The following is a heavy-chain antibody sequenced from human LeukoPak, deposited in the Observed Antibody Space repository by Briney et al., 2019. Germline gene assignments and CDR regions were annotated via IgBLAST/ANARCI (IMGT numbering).Heavy chain of an antibody. D-gene: IGHD3-10*01. V-gene: IGHV5-51*01. Sequence: GESLKISCKGSGYNFTNHWIGWVRQMPGKGLEWMGIVHPGDSATTYSPSFEGQVTISADKSISTAYLQWSSLKASDTAMYYCTGDFGSESGVGYWGQGTLVTVSS. J-gene: IGHJ4*02. CDR1: GYNFTNHW. CDR2: VHPGDSAT. CDR3: TGDFGSESGVGY.